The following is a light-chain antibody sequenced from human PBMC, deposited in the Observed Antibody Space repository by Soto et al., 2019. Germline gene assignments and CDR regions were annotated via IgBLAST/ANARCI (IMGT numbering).Light chain of an antibody. Sequence: EIVLTQSPGTLSLSPGERATLSCRASQSVSSSYLAWYQQKPVQAPRLLIYDASSRATGIPDRFSVSGSGTDFTLTISRLEPEDFAVYYCQQDGSSPLTFGPGTKVDIK. CDR3: QQDGSSPLT. CDR1: QSVSSSY. J-gene: IGKJ3*01. V-gene: IGKV3-20*01. CDR2: DAS.